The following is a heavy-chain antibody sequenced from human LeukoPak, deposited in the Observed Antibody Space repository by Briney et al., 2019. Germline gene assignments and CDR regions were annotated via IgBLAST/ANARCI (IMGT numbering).Heavy chain of an antibody. D-gene: IGHD6-13*01. CDR3: ARQWKIAAAGTFGY. CDR1: GGSISSSSYY. Sequence: KPSETLSFTCTVSGGSISSSSYYWGWIRQPPGKGLEWIGSIYYSGSTYYNPSLKSRVTISVDTSKNQFSLKLSSVTAADTAVYYCARQWKIAAAGTFGYWGQGTLVTVSS. CDR2: IYYSGST. V-gene: IGHV4-39*01. J-gene: IGHJ4*02.